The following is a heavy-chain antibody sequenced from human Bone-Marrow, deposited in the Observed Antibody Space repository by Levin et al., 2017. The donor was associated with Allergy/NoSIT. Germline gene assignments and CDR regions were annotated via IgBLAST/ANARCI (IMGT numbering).Heavy chain of an antibody. D-gene: IGHD2-15*01. CDR3: ARENVVVVAATRGSFDY. CDR2: IYTSGST. J-gene: IGHJ4*02. Sequence: SQTLSLPCTVSGGSISSYYWSWLRQPAGKGLEWIGRIYTSGSTNYNPSLKSRVTMSVDTSKNQFSLKLSSVTAADTAVYYCARENVVVVAATRGSFDYWGQGTLVTVSS. CDR1: GGSISSYY. V-gene: IGHV4-4*07.